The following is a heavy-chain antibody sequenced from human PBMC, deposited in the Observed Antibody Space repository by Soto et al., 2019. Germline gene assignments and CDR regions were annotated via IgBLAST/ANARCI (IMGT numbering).Heavy chain of an antibody. Sequence: PXGSLILSCAAAGFTCSSYGMHWVRQAPGKGLEWVAVISYDGSNKYYADSLEGRFFISRDNSKDILYLQMNSLRVEDTAVYYCARDDAFDNENGFDMWGQGPMVTVSS. CDR3: ARDDAFDNENGFDM. J-gene: IGHJ3*02. D-gene: IGHD3-3*02. V-gene: IGHV3-30*03. CDR2: ISYDGSNK. CDR1: GFTCSSYG.